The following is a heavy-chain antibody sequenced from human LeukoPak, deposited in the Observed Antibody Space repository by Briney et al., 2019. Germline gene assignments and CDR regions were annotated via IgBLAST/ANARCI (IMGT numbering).Heavy chain of an antibody. Sequence: PGGSLRLSCAASGFTFSSYSMDWVRQAPGKGLEWVSYISDSSSTKYYADSVKGRFTISRDNAKNSLYLQLNNLKAGDTAVYYCARALTRDALDLWGQGTMVTASS. V-gene: IGHV3-48*04. CDR3: ARALTRDALDL. CDR1: GFTFSSYS. CDR2: ISDSSSTK. J-gene: IGHJ3*01.